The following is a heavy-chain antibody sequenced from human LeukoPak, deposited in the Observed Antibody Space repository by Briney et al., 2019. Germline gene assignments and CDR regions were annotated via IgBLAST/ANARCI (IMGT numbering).Heavy chain of an antibody. J-gene: IGHJ6*03. CDR3: ARGVVVPAALKTNYYYYYMDV. Sequence: GASVKVSCKASVYTFTGYYMHWVRPAPGQGLEWMGWINPNSGGTNYAQRFQGRVTMTRDTSISAAYMELSRLRSDDTAVYYCARGVVVPAALKTNYYYYYMDVWGKGTTVTISS. V-gene: IGHV1-2*02. D-gene: IGHD2-2*01. CDR1: VYTFTGYY. CDR2: INPNSGGT.